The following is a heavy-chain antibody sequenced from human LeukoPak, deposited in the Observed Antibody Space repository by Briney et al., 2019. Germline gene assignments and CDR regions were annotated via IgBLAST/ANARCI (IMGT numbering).Heavy chain of an antibody. D-gene: IGHD3-10*01. CDR3: AKGRFPRPYYFDY. Sequence: SVKVSCKASGGTFSSYAISWVRQAPGQGLEWMGRIIPILGIANYAQKFQGRVTITADKSTSTAYMELSSLRAEDTAVYYCAKGRFPRPYYFDYWGQGTLVTVSS. V-gene: IGHV1-69*04. CDR2: IIPILGIA. CDR1: GGTFSSYA. J-gene: IGHJ4*02.